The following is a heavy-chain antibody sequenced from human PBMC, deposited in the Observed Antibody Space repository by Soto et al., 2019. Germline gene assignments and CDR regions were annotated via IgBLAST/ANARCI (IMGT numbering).Heavy chain of an antibody. CDR3: ARSVEGHFDY. Sequence: EVQLVESGGGLVQPGASLRLTCVASGFPFSIYSMNWVRQAPGKGLEWSSYITSDTNTIKYADSVKGRFTISRDNAKNLVYLQMNSLRDEDTAVYFCARSVEGHFDYWGQGTVVTVSS. CDR1: GFPFSIYS. D-gene: IGHD6-19*01. CDR2: ITSDTNTI. J-gene: IGHJ4*02. V-gene: IGHV3-48*02.